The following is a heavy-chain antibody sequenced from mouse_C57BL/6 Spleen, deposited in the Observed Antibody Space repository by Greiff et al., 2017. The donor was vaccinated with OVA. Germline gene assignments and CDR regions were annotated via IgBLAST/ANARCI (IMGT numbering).Heavy chain of an antibody. CDR1: GYTFTSYW. CDR3: AIVRSGSSYPY. J-gene: IGHJ2*01. D-gene: IGHD1-1*01. V-gene: IGHV1-74*01. Sequence: VQLQQPGAELVKPGASVKVSCKASGYTFTSYWMHWVKQRPGQGLEWIGRIHPSDSDTNYNQKFKGKATLTVDKSSSTAYMQLSSRTSEDAAVYYCAIVRSGSSYPYWGQGTTRTVSA. CDR2: IHPSDSDT.